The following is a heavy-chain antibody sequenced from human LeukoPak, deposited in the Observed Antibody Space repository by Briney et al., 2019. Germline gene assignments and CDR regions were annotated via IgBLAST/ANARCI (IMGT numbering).Heavy chain of an antibody. D-gene: IGHD1-14*01. CDR3: TKDVGTCLGGACYSAYYFNMDV. Sequence: PGRSLRLSCTGSGFRFRGSALHWVRQAPGKGLEWLALIWADGFDKFYADSVKGRFTISRDNSGNTLHLQMNNLKSEDTAVYYCTKDVGTCLGGACYSAYYFNMDVWGKGTTVIVSS. J-gene: IGHJ6*03. CDR2: IWADGFDK. V-gene: IGHV3-33*03. CDR1: GFRFRGSA.